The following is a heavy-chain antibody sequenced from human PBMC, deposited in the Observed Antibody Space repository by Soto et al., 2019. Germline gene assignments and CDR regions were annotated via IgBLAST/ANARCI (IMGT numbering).Heavy chain of an antibody. D-gene: IGHD2-15*01. CDR1: GYSFSNYW. V-gene: IGHV5-51*01. CDR3: ARQVLQAPHYGMDV. J-gene: IGHJ6*02. Sequence: ESLKISCRASGYSFSNYWIGWVRQMPGKGLEWMGIVYPGDSDTRYSPSFQGQVAISADKSISTAYLQWSSLKASDTAMYYCARQVLQAPHYGMDVWGQGTTVTVSS. CDR2: VYPGDSDT.